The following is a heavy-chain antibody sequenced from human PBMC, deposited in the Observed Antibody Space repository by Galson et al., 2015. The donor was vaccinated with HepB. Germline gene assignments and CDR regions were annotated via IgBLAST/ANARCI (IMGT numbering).Heavy chain of an antibody. J-gene: IGHJ6*02. D-gene: IGHD2-2*01. Sequence: SVKVSCKASGYTFTDYYVHWVRQAPGQGLEWVGWIDPSFGDTKYAQKFQGTVTMTRDTSSNTVYMEVSGLRSDDTAVYYCARQYHVTLSYYYALDVWGQGTTVTVSS. V-gene: IGHV1-2*02. CDR3: ARQYHVTLSYYYALDV. CDR2: IDPSFGDT. CDR1: GYTFTDYY.